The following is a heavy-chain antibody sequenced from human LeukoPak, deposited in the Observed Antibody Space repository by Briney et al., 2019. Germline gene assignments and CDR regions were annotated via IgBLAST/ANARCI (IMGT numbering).Heavy chain of an antibody. D-gene: IGHD7-27*01. V-gene: IGHV1-69*06. CDR2: IIPIFGTA. Sequence: SVKVSCKASGYTFTSYGISWVRQAPGQGLEWMGGIIPIFGTANYAQKFQGRVTITSDKSTSTAYMELSSLRSEDTAVYYCASETGDDAFDIWGQGTMVTVSS. J-gene: IGHJ3*02. CDR3: ASETGDDAFDI. CDR1: GYTFTSYG.